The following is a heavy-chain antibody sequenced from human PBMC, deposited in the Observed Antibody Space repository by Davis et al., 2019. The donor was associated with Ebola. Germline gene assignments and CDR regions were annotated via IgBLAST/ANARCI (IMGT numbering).Heavy chain of an antibody. Sequence: SETLSLTCSVSGASISSSYLRWIRQAPGKGLEWIGFRYNSGSTNHNPSLQSRVIISIDTANKQISLKLSSVTAADTAVYYCAKDPGSGVVPTQMDVWGQGTTVTVSS. CDR2: RYNSGST. J-gene: IGHJ6*02. CDR3: AKDPGSGVVPTQMDV. CDR1: GASISSSY. V-gene: IGHV4-59*01. D-gene: IGHD6-25*01.